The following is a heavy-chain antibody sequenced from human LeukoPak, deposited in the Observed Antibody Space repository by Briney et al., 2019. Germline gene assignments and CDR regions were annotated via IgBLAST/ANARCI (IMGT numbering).Heavy chain of an antibody. CDR2: IYTSGST. J-gene: IGHJ4*02. CDR1: GGSISSGSYY. Sequence: SETLSLTCTVSGGSISSGSYYWSWIRQPAGKGLEWIGRIYTSGSTNYNPSLKSRVTISVDTSKNQFSLKLSSVTAADTAVYYCARVGDDFWSGYSHYFDYWGQGTLVTASS. D-gene: IGHD3-3*01. V-gene: IGHV4-61*02. CDR3: ARVGDDFWSGYSHYFDY.